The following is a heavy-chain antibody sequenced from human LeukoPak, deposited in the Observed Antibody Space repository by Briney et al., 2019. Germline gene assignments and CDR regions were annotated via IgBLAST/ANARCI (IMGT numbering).Heavy chain of an antibody. D-gene: IGHD2-2*01. J-gene: IGHJ6*03. Sequence: SETLSLTCTVSGGSISSYSWSWIRQPAGKGLEWIGRIYSTNYNPSLKSRVTISVDTTKNQFSLKLSSVTAADTAVSYCARFNRGYQLLRHYYYYYYMDVWGKGTTVTVSS. CDR3: ARFNRGYQLLRHYYYYYYMDV. CDR2: IYST. CDR1: GGSISSYS. V-gene: IGHV4-4*07.